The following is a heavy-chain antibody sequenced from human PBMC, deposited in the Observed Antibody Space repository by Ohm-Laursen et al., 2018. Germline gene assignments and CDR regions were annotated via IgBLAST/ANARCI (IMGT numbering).Heavy chain of an antibody. CDR2: ISSSSSYI. CDR3: ASPSGGNSNYYYYGMDV. D-gene: IGHD4-23*01. Sequence: SLRLSCTAAGFTFSSYSMNWVRQAPGKGLEWVSSISSSSSYIYYADSVKGRFTISRDNAKNSLYLQMNSLRAEDTAVYYCASPSGGNSNYYYYGMDVWGQGTTVTVSS. J-gene: IGHJ6*02. V-gene: IGHV3-21*01. CDR1: GFTFSSYS.